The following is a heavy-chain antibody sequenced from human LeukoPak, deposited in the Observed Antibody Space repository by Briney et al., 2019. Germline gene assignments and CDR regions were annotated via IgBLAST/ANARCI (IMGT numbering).Heavy chain of an antibody. CDR1: GGSISSYY. Sequence: PSETLSLTCTVSGGSISSYYWSWIRQPPGKGLEWIGEIYHSRSTNYNPSLKSRVTISVDKSKNQFSLKLSSVTAADTAVYYCARDTILLYYFDYWGQGTLVTVSS. D-gene: IGHD3-10*01. CDR3: ARDTILLYYFDY. J-gene: IGHJ4*02. V-gene: IGHV4-59*12. CDR2: IYHSRST.